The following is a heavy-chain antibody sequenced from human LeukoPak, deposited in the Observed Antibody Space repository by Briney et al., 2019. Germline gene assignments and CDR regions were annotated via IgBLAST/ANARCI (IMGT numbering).Heavy chain of an antibody. J-gene: IGHJ3*02. V-gene: IGHV3-23*01. D-gene: IGHD3-22*01. Sequence: PGGSLRLSCAASGFTFSSYGMSWVRQAPGKGLEWVSAISGSGGSTYYADSVKGRFTISRDNSKNTLYLQMNSLRAEDTAVYYCANANYYDSSGYWRGDAFDIWGQGTMVTVSS. CDR1: GFTFSSYG. CDR2: ISGSGGST. CDR3: ANANYYDSSGYWRGDAFDI.